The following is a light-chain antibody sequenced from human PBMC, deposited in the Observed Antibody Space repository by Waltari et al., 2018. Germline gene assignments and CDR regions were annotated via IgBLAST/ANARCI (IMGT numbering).Light chain of an antibody. CDR3: QSYDSSLSGSRV. Sequence: QSVLTQLPSVSGAPGQRVTISCTGSSSNIGAGYDVHWYQQPPGTAPKLLIYGNSNRPSGVPDRFSGSKSGTSASLAITGLQAEDEADYYCQSYDSSLSGSRVFGGGTKLTVL. V-gene: IGLV1-40*01. CDR2: GNS. CDR1: SSNIGAGYD. J-gene: IGLJ2*01.